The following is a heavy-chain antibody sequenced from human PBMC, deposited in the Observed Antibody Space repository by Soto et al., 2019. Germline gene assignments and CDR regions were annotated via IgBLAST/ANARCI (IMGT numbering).Heavy chain of an antibody. D-gene: IGHD6-19*01. Sequence: ASVKVSCKASGYTFTSYGISWVRQAPGQGLEWMGWISAYDGNTNYAQKLQGRVTMTTDTSTSTAYMELTSLRSDDTAVYYCARGAAVAGYFDYWGQGTLVTVSS. J-gene: IGHJ4*02. V-gene: IGHV1-18*01. CDR3: ARGAAVAGYFDY. CDR2: ISAYDGNT. CDR1: GYTFTSYG.